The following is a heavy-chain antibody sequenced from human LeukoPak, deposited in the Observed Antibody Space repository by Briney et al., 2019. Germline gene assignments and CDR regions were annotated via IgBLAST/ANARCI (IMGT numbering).Heavy chain of an antibody. CDR2: ISSSSYI. CDR1: GFTFSSYT. J-gene: IGHJ4*02. D-gene: IGHD2-15*01. CDR3: AREVATQAIQYYFDY. V-gene: IGHV3-21*01. Sequence: SGGSLRLSCAASGFTFSSYTKHWVRQAPGKGLEWVSSISSSSYIYYADSMKGRFTISRDNAKNPLYLQMNSLRAEDTAVYYCAREVATQAIQYYFDYWGQGTLVTVSS.